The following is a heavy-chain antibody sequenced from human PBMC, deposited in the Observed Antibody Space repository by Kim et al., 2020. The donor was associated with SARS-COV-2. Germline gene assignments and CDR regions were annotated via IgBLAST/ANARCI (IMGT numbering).Heavy chain of an antibody. CDR1: GFTFSSSS. CDR2: INSDSTYI. V-gene: IGHV3-21*01. D-gene: IGHD6-19*01. J-gene: IGHJ4*02. Sequence: GGSLRLSCAASGFTFSSSSMSWVRQAPGKGLEWVSVINSDSTYIHYANSLEGRFTVSSDNAKNSLYLQMNSLRAEDTAPYYCARDASGWSRDYWGQGTPV. CDR3: ARDASGWSRDY.